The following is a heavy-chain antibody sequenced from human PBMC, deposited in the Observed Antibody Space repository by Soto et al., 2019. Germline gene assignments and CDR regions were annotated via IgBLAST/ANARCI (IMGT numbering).Heavy chain of an antibody. CDR2: ISYDGRKK. V-gene: IGHV3-30*18. CDR1: GFRFSSYC. D-gene: IGHD3-22*01. J-gene: IGHJ4*02. CDR3: AKDSYYYDSSGYYIFDH. Sequence: GGGLRISCSASGFRFSSYCMPWVRQAPSKGAGWVAGISYDGRKKYYRVSVKGRFTVSRDYSKNTVYLQMNSLGADDTAVYYCAKDSYYYDSSGYYIFDHWGLGTLVTVSS.